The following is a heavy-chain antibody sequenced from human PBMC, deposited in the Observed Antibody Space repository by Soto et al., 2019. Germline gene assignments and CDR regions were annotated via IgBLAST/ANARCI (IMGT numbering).Heavy chain of an antibody. V-gene: IGHV1-2*02. J-gene: IGHJ2*01. CDR3: ARDFGFGYNLIPHWYFDL. CDR1: GYTFTDYY. CDR2: INPNSGDT. Sequence: QVQLVQSGAEVKKPGASVKVSCKASGYTFTDYYIYWMRQAPGQGLEWMGWINPNSGDTHSAQKFQGRVTMTMDTSVSTAFMELSRLRSDDTAVYYCARDFGFGYNLIPHWYFDLWGRGTLVTVSS. D-gene: IGHD3-3*01.